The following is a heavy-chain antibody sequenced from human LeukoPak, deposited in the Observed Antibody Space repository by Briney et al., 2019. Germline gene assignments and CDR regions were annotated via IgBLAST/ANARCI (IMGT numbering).Heavy chain of an antibody. Sequence: PSETLSLTCTVSGGSISSYYWSWIRQPPGKGLEWIGYIYYSGSTNYNPSLKSRVTISVDTSKNQFSLKLSSVTAADTAVYYCARVNTAAAFNYYGMDVWGQGTTVTVSS. CDR3: ARVNTAAAFNYYGMDV. CDR2: IYYSGST. J-gene: IGHJ6*02. CDR1: GGSISSYY. D-gene: IGHD6-13*01. V-gene: IGHV4-59*01.